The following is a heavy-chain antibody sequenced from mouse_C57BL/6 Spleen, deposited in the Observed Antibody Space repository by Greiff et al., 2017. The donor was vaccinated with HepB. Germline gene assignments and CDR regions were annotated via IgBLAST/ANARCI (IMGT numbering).Heavy chain of an antibody. CDR3: ARRGSYFDY. Sequence: VQLQQSGPELVKPGASVKISCKASGYTFTDYYMNWVKQSHGKSLEWIGDINPNNGATSYTQKVKGKATLTVEKSSSTAYMELRSLTSEDSAVYYCARRGSYFDYWGQVTTLTVSS. J-gene: IGHJ2*01. V-gene: IGHV1-26*01. CDR2: INPNNGAT. D-gene: IGHD6-1*01. CDR1: GYTFTDYY.